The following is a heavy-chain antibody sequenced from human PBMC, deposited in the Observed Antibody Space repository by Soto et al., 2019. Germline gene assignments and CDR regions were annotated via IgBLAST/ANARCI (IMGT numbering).Heavy chain of an antibody. D-gene: IGHD3-22*01. CDR2: TYYRSKWYN. CDR3: PRVRLVSSGYYLDAFDI. Sequence: SQTLSLTCAISGDSVSSNSAAWSWIRQSPSRGLEWLGRTYYRSKWYNDYAVSVKSRITINPDTSKNQFSLQLKSVTPEDTAVYYCPRVRLVSSGYYLDAFDISGQGTMVTVS. J-gene: IGHJ3*02. CDR1: GDSVSSNSAA. V-gene: IGHV6-1*01.